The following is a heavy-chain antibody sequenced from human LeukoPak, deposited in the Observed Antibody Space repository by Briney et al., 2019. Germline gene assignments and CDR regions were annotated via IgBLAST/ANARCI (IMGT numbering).Heavy chain of an antibody. D-gene: IGHD3-10*01. CDR1: GGSFSGYY. CDR3: ARTSRGVIWNY. Sequence: SETLSLTCAVYGGSFSGYYWSWICQPPGKGLEWIGEINHSGSTNYNPSLKSRVTISVDTSKNQFSLKLSSVTAADTAVYYCARTSRGVIWNYWGQGTLVTVSS. CDR2: INHSGST. V-gene: IGHV4-34*01. J-gene: IGHJ4*02.